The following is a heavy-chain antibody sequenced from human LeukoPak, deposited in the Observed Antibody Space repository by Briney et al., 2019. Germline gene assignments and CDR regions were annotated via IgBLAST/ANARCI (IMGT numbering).Heavy chain of an antibody. D-gene: IGHD4-23*01. CDR2: INYNGDS. V-gene: IGHV4-59*08. CDR1: GGSITGYY. J-gene: IGHJ4*02. CDR3: ARHLYPGYGSTNYDGAFLDY. Sequence: SETLSLTCTVSGGSITGYYWSWIRQPPRKGLEWIGYINYNGDSKYNPSLKSRITMSVDTSRNQFSLKPSSVTAADTAVYFCARHLYPGYGSTNYDGAFLDYWGQGTPVTVSS.